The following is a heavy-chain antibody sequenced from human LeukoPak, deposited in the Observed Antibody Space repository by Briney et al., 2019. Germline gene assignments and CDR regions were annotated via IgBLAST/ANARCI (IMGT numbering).Heavy chain of an antibody. V-gene: IGHV3-30-3*01. Sequence: GGSLRLSCAASGFTFRSYAMNWVRQAPGKGLEWVAVISYDGSNKYYADSVKGRFTISRDNSKNTLYLQMNSLRAEDTAVYYCARDGSGSYYGGRDYFDYWGQGTLVTVSS. CDR1: GFTFRSYA. J-gene: IGHJ4*02. CDR3: ARDGSGSYYGGRDYFDY. CDR2: ISYDGSNK. D-gene: IGHD1-26*01.